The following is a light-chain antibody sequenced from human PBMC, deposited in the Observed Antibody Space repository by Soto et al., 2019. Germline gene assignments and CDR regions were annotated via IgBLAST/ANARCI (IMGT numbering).Light chain of an antibody. CDR3: QGSGHTLWW. CDR1: QSVRSSY. V-gene: IGKV3-20*01. CDR2: GAS. J-gene: IGKJ1*01. Sequence: EIVLTQSPGTLSLYPGERATLSCRASQSVRSSYLAWYQQKPGQAPRLFIYGASSRATGIPDRFSGSGSGTDFTLSICRLGPGDVAGNRGQGSGHTLWWFAQGTKVDIK.